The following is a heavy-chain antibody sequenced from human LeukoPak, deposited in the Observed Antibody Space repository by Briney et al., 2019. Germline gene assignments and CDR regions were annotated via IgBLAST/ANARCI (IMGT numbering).Heavy chain of an antibody. CDR1: GFTFSSYG. Sequence: PGGSLRLSCAASGFTFSSYGMHWVRQAPGKGLXXXXVISYDGSNKYYADSVKGRFTISRDNSKNTLYLQMNSLRAEDTAVYYCAKDPDSSGWYYFDYWGQGTLVTVSS. V-gene: IGHV3-30*18. J-gene: IGHJ4*02. D-gene: IGHD6-19*01. CDR3: AKDPDSSGWYYFDY. CDR2: ISYDGSNK.